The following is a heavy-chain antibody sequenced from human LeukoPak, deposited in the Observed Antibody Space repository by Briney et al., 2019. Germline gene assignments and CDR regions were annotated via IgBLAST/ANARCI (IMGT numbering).Heavy chain of an antibody. Sequence: GGSLRLSCAASGFYFTDYAMSWARQAPGKGLEWLSAVSGNGDTKDYVDSVKGRFTISRDNSRNTVHLQIDNLRTEDTAVYYCARGSTSTAPGWVYWGQGTLVTVSS. V-gene: IGHV3-23*01. D-gene: IGHD2-21*02. CDR3: ARGSTSTAPGWVY. CDR2: VSGNGDTK. CDR1: GFYFTDYA. J-gene: IGHJ4*02.